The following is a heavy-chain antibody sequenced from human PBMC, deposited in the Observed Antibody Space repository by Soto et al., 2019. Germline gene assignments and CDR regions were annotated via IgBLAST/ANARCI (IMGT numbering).Heavy chain of an antibody. CDR1: GCTFTSYY. D-gene: IGHD6-13*01. CDR3: ARWVSSSWYERYFDY. Sequence: GASVKVSCKASGCTFTSYYMHWVRQAPGQGLEWMGWMNPNSGNTGYAQKFQGRVTMTRNTSISTAYMELSSLRSEDTAVYYCARWVSSSWYERYFDYWGQGTLVTVSS. J-gene: IGHJ4*02. CDR2: MNPNSGNT. V-gene: IGHV1-8*02.